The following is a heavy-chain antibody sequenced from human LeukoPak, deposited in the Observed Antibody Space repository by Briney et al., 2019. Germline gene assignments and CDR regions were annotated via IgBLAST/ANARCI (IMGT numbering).Heavy chain of an antibody. CDR2: TNANSGGT. D-gene: IGHD2-2*01. Sequence: GASVKVSCKASGYTFTGYYMHLVRRAPGQGLEWMGWTNANSGGTNYAQKFQGRVTMTRDMSISTAYMELSRLRSDDTAVYYCASVESVYCSSTSCYRHYYYGMDVWGQGTTVTVSS. CDR3: ASVESVYCSSTSCYRHYYYGMDV. V-gene: IGHV1-2*02. CDR1: GYTFTGYY. J-gene: IGHJ6*02.